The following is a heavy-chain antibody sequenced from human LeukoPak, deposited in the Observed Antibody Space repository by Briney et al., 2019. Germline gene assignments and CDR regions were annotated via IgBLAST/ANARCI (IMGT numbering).Heavy chain of an antibody. CDR1: GFTFSSYW. J-gene: IGHJ6*03. CDR2: IKQDGREK. V-gene: IGHV3-7*01. Sequence: GGSLRLSCGASGFTFSSYWMSWVRQAPGKGLEWVANIKQDGREKYYVDSVKGRFTISRDNAKNSLYLQMNSLRAEDTAVYYCARGYYYYYMDVWGKGTTVTVSS. CDR3: ARGYYYYYMDV.